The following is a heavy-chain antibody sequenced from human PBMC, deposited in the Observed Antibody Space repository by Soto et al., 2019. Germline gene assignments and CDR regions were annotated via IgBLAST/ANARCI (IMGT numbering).Heavy chain of an antibody. J-gene: IGHJ6*02. Sequence: PGGSLRLSCAASGFTFSSYAMHWVRQAPGKGLEWVAVISYDGSNKYYADSVKGRFTISRDNSKNTLYLQMNSLRAEDTAVYYCARTVEYSSSSRGDYYYYGMDVWGQGTTVTVSS. CDR2: ISYDGSNK. D-gene: IGHD6-6*01. V-gene: IGHV3-30-3*01. CDR3: ARTVEYSSSSRGDYYYYGMDV. CDR1: GFTFSSYA.